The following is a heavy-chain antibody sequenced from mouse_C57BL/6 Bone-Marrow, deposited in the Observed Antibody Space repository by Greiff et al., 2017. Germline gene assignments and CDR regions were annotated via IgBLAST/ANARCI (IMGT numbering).Heavy chain of an antibody. CDR1: GFSLTSYG. Sequence: VQLQESGPGLVAPSQSLSITCTVSGFSLTSYGVHWVRQPPGKGLEWLGVIWAGGSTNYNSALMSRLSISKDNSKSQVLIKMNSLQTDDTAMYYCARDRPNYFDYWGQGTTLTVSS. CDR2: IWAGGST. J-gene: IGHJ2*01. CDR3: ARDRPNYFDY. V-gene: IGHV2-9*02.